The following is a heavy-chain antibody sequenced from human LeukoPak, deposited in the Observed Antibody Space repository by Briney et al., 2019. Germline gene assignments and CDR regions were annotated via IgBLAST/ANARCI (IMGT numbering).Heavy chain of an antibody. CDR3: ATDSTGSSWYRDWFDP. V-gene: IGHV1-69*06. Sequence: SVKVSCKASGGTFSSYAISWVRQAPGQGLEWMGGIIPIFGTANYAQKFQGRVTMTEDTSTDTAYMELSSLRSEDTAVYYCATDSTGSSWYRDWFDPWGQGTLVTVSS. CDR2: IIPIFGTA. CDR1: GGTFSSYA. J-gene: IGHJ5*02. D-gene: IGHD6-13*01.